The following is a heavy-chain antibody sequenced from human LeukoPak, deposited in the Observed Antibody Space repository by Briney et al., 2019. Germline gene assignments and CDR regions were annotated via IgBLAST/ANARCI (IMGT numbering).Heavy chain of an antibody. CDR1: GFTFSSYS. Sequence: GGSLRLSCAASGFTFSSYSMNWVRQAPGKGLEWGSSISSSSSYIYYADSVKGRFTISRDNAKNSLYLQMNSLRAEDTAVYYCARDRLGYCSSTSCPLDYWGQGTLVTVSS. CDR2: ISSSSSYI. CDR3: ARDRLGYCSSTSCPLDY. D-gene: IGHD2-2*01. J-gene: IGHJ4*02. V-gene: IGHV3-21*01.